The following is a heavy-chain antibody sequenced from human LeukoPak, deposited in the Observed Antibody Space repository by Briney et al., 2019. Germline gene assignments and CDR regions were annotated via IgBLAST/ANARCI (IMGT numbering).Heavy chain of an antibody. V-gene: IGHV1-46*01. CDR1: GYTFISYY. J-gene: IGHJ4*02. Sequence: GASVKVSCKASGYTFISYYIHWVRQAPGQGLEWMGIINPSGGSTSYAQKFQGRVTMTRDTSTSTVYMELSGLRSKDTAVYYCARVPGTGYYDYWGQGTLVTVSS. CDR3: ARVPGTGYYDY. D-gene: IGHD3/OR15-3a*01. CDR2: INPSGGST.